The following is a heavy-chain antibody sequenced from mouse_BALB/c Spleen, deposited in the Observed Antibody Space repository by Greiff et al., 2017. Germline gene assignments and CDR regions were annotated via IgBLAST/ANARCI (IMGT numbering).Heavy chain of an antibody. J-gene: IGHJ3*01. D-gene: IGHD2-14*01. V-gene: IGHV5-4*02. CDR1: GSPFSDYY. Sequence: DVQLVESGGGLVKPGGPLKLSCAASGSPFSDYYRNWVRQTPEKRLEWVATISDGGSYTYYPDSVKGRFTISRDNAKNNLYLQMSSLKSEDTAMYYCARAYYRYDGFAYWGQGTLVTVSA. CDR3: ARAYYRYDGFAY. CDR2: ISDGGSYT.